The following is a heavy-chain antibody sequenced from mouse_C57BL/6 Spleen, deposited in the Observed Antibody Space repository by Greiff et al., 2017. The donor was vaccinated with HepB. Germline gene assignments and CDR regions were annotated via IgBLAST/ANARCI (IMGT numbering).Heavy chain of an antibody. CDR2: IDPETGGT. V-gene: IGHV1-15*01. CDR3: TPIDDGYYGS. CDR1: GYTFTDYE. D-gene: IGHD2-3*01. J-gene: IGHJ3*01. Sequence: QVQLKESGAELVRPGASVTLSCKASGYTFTDYEMHWVKQTPVHGLEWIGAIDPETGGTAYNQKFKGKAILTADKSSSTAYMELRSLTSEDSAVYYCTPIDDGYYGSWGQGTLVTVSA.